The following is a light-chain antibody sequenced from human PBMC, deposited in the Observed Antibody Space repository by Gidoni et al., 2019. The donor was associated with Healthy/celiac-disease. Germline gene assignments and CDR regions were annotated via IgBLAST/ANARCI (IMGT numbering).Light chain of an antibody. CDR2: GNS. V-gene: IGLV1-40*01. CDR1: SSNIGAGYD. J-gene: IGLJ1*01. Sequence: QSVLTQPPSVSGAPGQRVTISCTGSSSNIGAGYDVHWYQQLPGTAPKLLLYGNSNRPSGVPDLYSGSKSGTSASMAITGLQAEDEADYYCQSYDSSLSGPYVFGTGTKVTVL. CDR3: QSYDSSLSGPYV.